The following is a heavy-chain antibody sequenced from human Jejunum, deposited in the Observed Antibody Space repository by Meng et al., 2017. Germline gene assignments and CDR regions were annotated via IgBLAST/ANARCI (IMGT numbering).Heavy chain of an antibody. D-gene: IGHD1-1*01. J-gene: IGHJ3*02. CDR2: IRGKTFGGAT. CDR1: GFTFADYS. CDR3: TRANSPTGTTGDSFDI. Sequence: GESLKISCTASGFTFADYSMSWVRQAPGKGLEWISFIRGKTFGGATDYAASVKGRFTISRDDSKTIAYLQMNSLKTEDTAVYYCTRANSPTGTTGDSFDIWGHGTMVTVSS. V-gene: IGHV3-49*04.